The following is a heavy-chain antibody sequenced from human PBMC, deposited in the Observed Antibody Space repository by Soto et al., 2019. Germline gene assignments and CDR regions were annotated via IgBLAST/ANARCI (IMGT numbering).Heavy chain of an antibody. J-gene: IGHJ6*03. CDR3: ARPYCSSTSYYTYMDV. CDR2: ISSSSSTI. Sequence: EVQLVESGGGLVQPGGSLRLSCAASGFTFSSYSMNWVRQAPGKGLEWVSYISSSSSTIYYADSVKGRFTISRDNAKNSLYLQMNSLRAEDTAVYYCARPYCSSTSYYTYMDVWGKGTTVTVSS. D-gene: IGHD2-2*02. V-gene: IGHV3-48*01. CDR1: GFTFSSYS.